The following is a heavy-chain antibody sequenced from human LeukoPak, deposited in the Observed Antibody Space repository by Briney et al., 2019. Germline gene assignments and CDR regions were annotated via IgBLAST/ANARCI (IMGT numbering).Heavy chain of an antibody. D-gene: IGHD6-6*01. CDR2: INHSGST. Sequence: SETLSLTCAVYGGSFSGYYWSWIRQPPGKGLEWIGEINHSGSTNYNPSLKSRVTISVDTSKNQFSLKLSSVTAADTAVYHCARAGSSIAAAVDYWGQGTLVTVSS. CDR3: ARAGSSIAAAVDY. J-gene: IGHJ4*02. CDR1: GGSFSGYY. V-gene: IGHV4-34*01.